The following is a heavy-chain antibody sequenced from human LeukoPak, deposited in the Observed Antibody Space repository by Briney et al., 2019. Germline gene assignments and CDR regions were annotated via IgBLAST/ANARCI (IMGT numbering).Heavy chain of an antibody. V-gene: IGHV4-31*03. D-gene: IGHD4-23*01. CDR2: IYFSGST. Sequence: PSETLSLTCTVSGGSISSGGHYWVWIRQPPGKGLEWIGFIYFSGSTYYNPSLKSRVTISVDTSKNQFSLRLSSVTAADTAVYYCARVPTTTVVTPSSFDYWGQGTLVTVSS. CDR3: ARVPTTTVVTPSSFDY. CDR1: GGSISSGGHY. J-gene: IGHJ4*02.